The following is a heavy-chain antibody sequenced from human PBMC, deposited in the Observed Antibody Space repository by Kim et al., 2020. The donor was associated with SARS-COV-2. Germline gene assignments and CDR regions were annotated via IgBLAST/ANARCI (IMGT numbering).Heavy chain of an antibody. CDR3: VKERTSGWYEFDY. CDR2: ISTNGGST. CDR1: GFTFSSYA. Sequence: GGSLRLSCSASGFTFSSYAMSWVRQAPGKGLEYVSGISTNGGSTYYADSVKDRFTISRDNSRNMLNLQMSSLRSEDTAVYYCVKERTSGWYEFDYWGQGTLVTVSS. D-gene: IGHD6-19*01. V-gene: IGHV3-64D*06. J-gene: IGHJ4*02.